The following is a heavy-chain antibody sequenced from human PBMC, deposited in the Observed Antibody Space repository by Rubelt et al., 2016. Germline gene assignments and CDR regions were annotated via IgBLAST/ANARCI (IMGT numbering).Heavy chain of an antibody. CDR3: ARLSVVPAAHIRRGYYYYYGMDV. Sequence: GPGLVKPSQTLSLTCTVSGGSISSGGYYWSWIRQHPGKGLEWIGYIYYSGSTYYNPSLKSRVTTSVDTSKNQFSLKLSSVTAADTAVYYCARLSVVPAAHIRRGYYYYYGMDVWGQGTTVTVSS. D-gene: IGHD2-2*01. CDR2: IYYSGST. J-gene: IGHJ6*02. V-gene: IGHV4-31*03. CDR1: GGSISSGGYY.